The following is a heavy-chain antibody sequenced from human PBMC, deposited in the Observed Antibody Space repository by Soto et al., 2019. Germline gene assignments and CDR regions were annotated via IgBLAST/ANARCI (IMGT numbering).Heavy chain of an antibody. CDR1: GFTFSSYG. CDR3: GRGRREWDFDY. Sequence: QVQLVESGGGVVQPGRSLRLSCAASGFTFSSYGMNWVRQAPGKGLEWVAVIWYDGSNKYYADSVKGRFTISRDNSMETIYLQMDSLRAEDTAVYYCGRGRREWDFDYWGQGTLVTVSS. CDR2: IWYDGSNK. D-gene: IGHD2-8*01. J-gene: IGHJ4*02. V-gene: IGHV3-33*01.